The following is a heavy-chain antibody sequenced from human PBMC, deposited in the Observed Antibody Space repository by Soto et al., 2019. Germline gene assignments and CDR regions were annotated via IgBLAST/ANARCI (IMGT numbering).Heavy chain of an antibody. CDR1: GYSFTRDG. D-gene: IGHD3-16*01. J-gene: IGHJ6*02. CDR2: INTYNGNT. Sequence: QVQLVQSRAEVKNPGASVKVSCKASGYSFTRDGIAWARQAPGQGLEWMGWINTYNGNTNYAQSLQGRVTLTTDTSTSTAYMELTCLRSNDTAIYYCAMVDVYVTPSPQDVWGQGTTVSVSS. V-gene: IGHV1-18*01. CDR3: AMVDVYVTPSPQDV.